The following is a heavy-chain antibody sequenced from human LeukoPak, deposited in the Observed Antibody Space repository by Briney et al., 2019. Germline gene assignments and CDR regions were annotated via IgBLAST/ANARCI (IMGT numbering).Heavy chain of an antibody. D-gene: IGHD3-9*01. CDR2: INSDGTST. Sequence: GGSLRLSCAASGFTFRNHWMHWVRQAPGKGLVWVSSINSDGTSTTFADSVKGRFTISRDNAKNTLYLQMNGLRAEDTAVYYCARDFDQSSGYWGQGTLVTVSS. J-gene: IGHJ4*02. V-gene: IGHV3-74*01. CDR1: GFTFRNHW. CDR3: ARDFDQSSGY.